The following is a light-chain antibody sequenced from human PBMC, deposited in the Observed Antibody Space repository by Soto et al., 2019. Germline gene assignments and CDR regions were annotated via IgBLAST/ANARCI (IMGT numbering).Light chain of an antibody. CDR3: MQGTHCPPYT. CDR1: QSLVYTDGDTY. J-gene: IGKJ2*01. CDR2: RVS. Sequence: DVVVTQSPLSLPVTLGRPASISCRSRQSLVYTDGDTYLNWFQQRPGQSPRRLIFRVSNRGSGVLARISGSRSGKEFTMKISRVEAEDVGVSYCMQGTHCPPYTFGQGTKLEIK. V-gene: IGKV2-30*01.